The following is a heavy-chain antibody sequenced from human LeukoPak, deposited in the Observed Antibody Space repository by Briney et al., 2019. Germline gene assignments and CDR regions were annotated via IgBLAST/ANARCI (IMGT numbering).Heavy chain of an antibody. Sequence: GGSLRLSCAASGFIFSNYAMHWVRQAPGKGLEWVAVISYDGSNKYYADSVKGRFTISRDNAKNTLYLQMNSLRAEDTAVYYCAKDLRYSGSLRAMDYWGQGTLVTVSS. V-gene: IGHV3-30*04. J-gene: IGHJ4*02. D-gene: IGHD1-26*01. CDR1: GFIFSNYA. CDR3: AKDLRYSGSLRAMDY. CDR2: ISYDGSNK.